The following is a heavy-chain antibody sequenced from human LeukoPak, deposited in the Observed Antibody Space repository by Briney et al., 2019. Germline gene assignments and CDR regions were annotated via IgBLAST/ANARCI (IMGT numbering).Heavy chain of an antibody. J-gene: IGHJ4*02. CDR1: GYTFTSYD. CDR3: PRGRGPKTTERKYYFDY. Sequence: ASVKVSCKASGYTFTSYDINWVRQATGQGLEWMGWMNPNSGNTGYAQKFQGRVTMTRNTSIITAYMELSSLRSEDTAVYSCPRGRGPKTTERKYYFDYWGQGTLVTVSS. CDR2: MNPNSGNT. D-gene: IGHD1-1*01. V-gene: IGHV1-8*01.